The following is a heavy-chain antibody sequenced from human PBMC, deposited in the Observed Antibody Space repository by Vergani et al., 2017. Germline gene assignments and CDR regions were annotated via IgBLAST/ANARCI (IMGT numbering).Heavy chain of an antibody. CDR1: GGTFSSYA. J-gene: IGHJ5*02. V-gene: IGHV1-69*13. CDR2: IIPIFGTA. Sequence: QVQLVQSGAEVKKPGSSVKVSCKASGGTFSSYAISWVRQAPGQGLEWMGGIIPIFGTANYAQKFQGRVTITADESTSTAYMGLSSLRSEDTAVYYCARVPITMVRGVIKYNWFDPWGQGTLVTVSS. CDR3: ARVPITMVRGVIKYNWFDP. D-gene: IGHD3-10*01.